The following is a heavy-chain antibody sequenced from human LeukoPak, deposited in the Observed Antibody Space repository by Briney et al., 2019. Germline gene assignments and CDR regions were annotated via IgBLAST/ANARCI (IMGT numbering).Heavy chain of an antibody. CDR3: ARNNGMDV. Sequence: GGSLRLSCAASGFALSSHWMTWVRQVPGRGPEWVANVSRDGSETYYLDSVRGRFTISKDNAKNSLYLQMNSLRAEDTALYHCARNNGMDVWGQGTTVIVSS. V-gene: IGHV3-7*03. CDR2: VSRDGSET. CDR1: GFALSSHW. J-gene: IGHJ6*02.